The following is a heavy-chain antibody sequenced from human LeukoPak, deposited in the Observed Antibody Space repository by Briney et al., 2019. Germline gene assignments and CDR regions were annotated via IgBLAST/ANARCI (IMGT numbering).Heavy chain of an antibody. CDR2: IYYSGST. CDR1: GGSISSYY. V-gene: IGHV4-59*01. CDR3: ARLGYYYDSSGAPSYFDY. J-gene: IGHJ4*02. D-gene: IGHD3-22*01. Sequence: MASETLSLTCTVSGGSISSYYWSWIRQPPGKGLEWIGYIYYSGSTNYNPSLKSRVTISVDTSKNQFSLKLSSVTAADTAVYYCARLGYYYDSSGAPSYFDYWGQGTLVTVSS.